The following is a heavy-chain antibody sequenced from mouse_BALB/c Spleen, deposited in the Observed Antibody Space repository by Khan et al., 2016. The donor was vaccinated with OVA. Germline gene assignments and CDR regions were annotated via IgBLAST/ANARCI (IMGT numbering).Heavy chain of an antibody. CDR2: INPYNDSI. D-gene: IGHD4-1*01. J-gene: IGHJ3*01. Sequence: VQLKQSGPDLVKPGTSVKMSCKASGYTFTNYVVHWVKQKPGQGLEWIGYINPYNDSIRYNENFKGKATLTSDKSSSTAYMELSSLTSEDSAVYYCAREAYNWDFSFAYWGQGTLVTVSA. CDR1: GYTFTNYV. CDR3: AREAYNWDFSFAY. V-gene: IGHV1S136*01.